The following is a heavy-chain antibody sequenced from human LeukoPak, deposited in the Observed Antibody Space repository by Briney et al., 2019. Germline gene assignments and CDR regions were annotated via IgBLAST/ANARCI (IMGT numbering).Heavy chain of an antibody. V-gene: IGHV1-69*13. Sequence: SVKVSCKASGGTFSSYAISWVRQAPGQGLEWMGGIIPIFGTANYAQKFQGRVTITADESTSTAYMELSSLRSEDTAVYYCARASRRYYYDSSGIPSEWGQGTLITVSS. D-gene: IGHD3-22*01. CDR2: IIPIFGTA. CDR3: ARASRRYYYDSSGIPSE. J-gene: IGHJ4*02. CDR1: GGTFSSYA.